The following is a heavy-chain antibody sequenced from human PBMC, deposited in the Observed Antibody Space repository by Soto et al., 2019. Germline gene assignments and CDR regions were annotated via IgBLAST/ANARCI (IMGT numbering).Heavy chain of an antibody. D-gene: IGHD5-18*01. CDR2: ISAYNGNT. J-gene: IGHJ6*02. CDR3: ASSSVGTAMVRDRDYYYYYGMDV. V-gene: IGHV1-18*01. CDR1: GYTFTSYG. Sequence: QVQLVQSGAEVKKPGASVKVACKASGYTFTSYGISWVRQAPGQGLEWMGWISAYNGNTNYAQKLQGRLTMTTDTSTSTAYMELWRLRSDDTAVYYCASSSVGTAMVRDRDYYYYYGMDVWGQGTTVTVSS.